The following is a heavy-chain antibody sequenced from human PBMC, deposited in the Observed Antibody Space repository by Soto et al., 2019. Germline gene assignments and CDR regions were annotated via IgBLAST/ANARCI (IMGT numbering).Heavy chain of an antibody. Sequence: EVQLVESGGGLVQPGGSLRLSCAASGFTVSSKYMSWVRQAPGKGLEWVSLIQSGGTTDYADSVKGRFTISRDSSKNMLHLQMDSLRGEDTAVYYWARDDILCSGGSCCGGRMDVWGNGTTVTVSS. CDR2: IQSGGTT. V-gene: IGHV3-66*01. J-gene: IGHJ6*03. CDR1: GFTVSSKY. D-gene: IGHD2-15*01. CDR3: ARDDILCSGGSCCGGRMDV.